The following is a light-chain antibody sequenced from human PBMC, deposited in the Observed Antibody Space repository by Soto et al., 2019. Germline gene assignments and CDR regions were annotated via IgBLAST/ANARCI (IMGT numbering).Light chain of an antibody. Sequence: QSVLTQPPSVSGAPGQRVTISCTGSSSNIGAGYDVHWYQQLPGTAPKVLIYGNTNRPSGVPDRFSGSKSGTSASLAITGLQAEDEADYYCQSYDSTLTGYRVFGRGTKLTVL. CDR3: QSYDSTLTGYRV. CDR2: GNT. J-gene: IGLJ3*02. V-gene: IGLV1-40*01. CDR1: SSNIGAGYD.